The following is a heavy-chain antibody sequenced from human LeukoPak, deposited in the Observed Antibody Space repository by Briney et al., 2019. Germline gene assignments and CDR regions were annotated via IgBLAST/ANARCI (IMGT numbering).Heavy chain of an antibody. D-gene: IGHD6-6*01. Sequence: GGSLRLSCAASGFTFSSYSMNWVREAPGKGLEWVSSVSSSGSYIYYADSVKVRFTISRDNAKNSRYRQRNRRRAGDTAVYYCARLKFAYSSYTRGAFHLWGQGTMVTVSS. J-gene: IGHJ3*01. CDR1: GFTFSSYS. CDR3: ARLKFAYSSYTRGAFHL. V-gene: IGHV3-21*01. CDR2: VSSSGSYI.